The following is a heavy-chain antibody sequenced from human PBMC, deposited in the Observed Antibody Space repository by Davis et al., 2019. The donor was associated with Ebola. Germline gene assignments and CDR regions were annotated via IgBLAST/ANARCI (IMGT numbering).Heavy chain of an antibody. D-gene: IGHD3-10*01. V-gene: IGHV1-2*02. CDR2: INPNSGGT. CDR1: GYTLTELS. Sequence: ASVKVSCKVSGYTLTELSTHWVRQAPGQGLEWLGWINPNSGGTNYAQKFQGRVTMTRDTSISTAYMELSRLRSDDTAVYYCARHTAYGSGSYYLDAVGDYWGQGTLVTVSS. CDR3: ARHTAYGSGSYYLDAVGDY. J-gene: IGHJ4*02.